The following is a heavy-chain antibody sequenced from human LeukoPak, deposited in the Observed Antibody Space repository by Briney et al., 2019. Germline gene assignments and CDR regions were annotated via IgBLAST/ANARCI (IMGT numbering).Heavy chain of an antibody. J-gene: IGHJ1*01. V-gene: IGHV1-69*01. CDR2: IIPIFGTA. Sequence: SVKVSCKASGGTFSSYAISWVRQAPGQGLEWMGGIIPIFGTANYAQKFQGRVTITADESTSTAYMELSSLRSEDTAVYYCAGLPRTMVRGKRDFQHWGQGTLVTVSS. CDR3: AGLPRTMVRGKRDFQH. D-gene: IGHD3-10*01. CDR1: GGTFSSYA.